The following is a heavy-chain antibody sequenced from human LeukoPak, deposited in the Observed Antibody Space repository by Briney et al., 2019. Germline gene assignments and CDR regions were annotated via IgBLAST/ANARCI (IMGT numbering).Heavy chain of an antibody. CDR1: GGPISNYH. CDR2: VYYSGST. V-gene: IGHV4-59*01. D-gene: IGHD3-22*01. J-gene: IGHJ3*02. Sequence: SETLSLTCTVSGGPISNYHWSWIRQPPGKGLEWIGYVYYSGSTNYNSSLKSRVTISVDSSKNQFALKLSSVSAADTAVYYCARRKGYYDKSGYYYPGAFDIWGQGAMVTVSS. CDR3: ARRKGYYDKSGYYYPGAFDI.